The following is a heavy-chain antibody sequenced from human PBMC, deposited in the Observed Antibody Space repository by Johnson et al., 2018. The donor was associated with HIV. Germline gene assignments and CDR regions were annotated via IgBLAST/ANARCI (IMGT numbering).Heavy chain of an antibody. J-gene: IGHJ3*02. CDR1: GFTFSSYW. CDR3: ASQVRGLRLGVDAVDI. V-gene: IGHV3-7*02. CDR2: IKQDGSEK. D-gene: IGHD3-16*01. Sequence: EQLVESGGGLVQPGGSLRLSCAASGFTFSSYWMSWVRQAPGKGLGWVANIKQDGSEKYYVDSVKGRFTISRDNAKNTLYLQMNSLRAEDTAVYFCASQVRGLRLGVDAVDIWGQGTMVTVSS.